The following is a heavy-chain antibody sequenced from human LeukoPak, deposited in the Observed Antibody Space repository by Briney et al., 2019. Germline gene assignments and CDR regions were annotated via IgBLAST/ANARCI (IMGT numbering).Heavy chain of an antibody. V-gene: IGHV4-31*03. CDR2: IYYSGST. J-gene: IGHJ3*02. Sequence: PSETLSLTCTVSGGSISSGGYYWSWIRQHPGKGLEWIGYIYYSGSTYYNPSLKSRVTMSVDTSKNQFSLKLSSVTAADTAVYYCARVRFLEWLFESDAFDIWGQGTMVTVSS. CDR1: GGSISSGGYY. D-gene: IGHD3-3*01. CDR3: ARVRFLEWLFESDAFDI.